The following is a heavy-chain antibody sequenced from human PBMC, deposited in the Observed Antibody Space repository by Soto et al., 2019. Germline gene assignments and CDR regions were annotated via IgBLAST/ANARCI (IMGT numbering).Heavy chain of an antibody. J-gene: IGHJ3*02. V-gene: IGHV3-23*01. CDR3: AREDEAVTKSAFDI. CDR1: GFTFSSYA. Sequence: EVQLLEAGGGLVQPGGSLRLSCAASGFTFSSYAMNWVRQAPGKGLEWVSTISGGGDTTYYADSVKGRFTISRDSSKKTLFLEMTSLRAEDTAVYFCAREDEAVTKSAFDIWGQGTMVTVSS. CDR2: ISGGGDTT. D-gene: IGHD4-17*01.